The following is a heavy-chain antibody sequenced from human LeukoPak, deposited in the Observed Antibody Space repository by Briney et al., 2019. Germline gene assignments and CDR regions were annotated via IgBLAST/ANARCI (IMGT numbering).Heavy chain of an antibody. Sequence: PGGSLRLSCAASGFTFSSYWMSWVRQAPGKGLEWVANIKQDGSEKYYVDSVKGRFTISRDNAKNSLYPQMNSLRAEDTAVYYCAREYYDILTGYIGVAFDIWGQGTMVTVSS. CDR3: AREYYDILTGYIGVAFDI. D-gene: IGHD3-9*01. CDR1: GFTFSSYW. V-gene: IGHV3-7*03. J-gene: IGHJ3*02. CDR2: IKQDGSEK.